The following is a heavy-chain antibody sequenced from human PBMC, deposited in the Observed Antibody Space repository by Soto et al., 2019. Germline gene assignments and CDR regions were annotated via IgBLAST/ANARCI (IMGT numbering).Heavy chain of an antibody. Sequence: EVQLLESGGGLVQPGGSLRLSCVASGFTFSSYAMSWVRQAPGKGLEWVSAISGSGGSTYYADSVKGRFTISRDNSKNTLYLQMNSLRAEDTAVYYCAKGQEYDSSGYYYVFDFWGQGTLVTVSS. V-gene: IGHV3-23*01. CDR3: AKGQEYDSSGYYYVFDF. CDR1: GFTFSSYA. D-gene: IGHD3-22*01. J-gene: IGHJ4*02. CDR2: ISGSGGST.